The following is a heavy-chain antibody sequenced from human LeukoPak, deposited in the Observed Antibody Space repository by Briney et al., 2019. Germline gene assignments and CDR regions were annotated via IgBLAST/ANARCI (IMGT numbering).Heavy chain of an antibody. CDR2: ISSSSSYI. Sequence: GGSLRLSCAASGFTFSSYSMNWVRQAPGKGLEWVSYISSSSSYIYYADSVKGRFTISRDNAKNSLYLQMNSLRAEDTAVYYCASPGIVGATGYWGQGTLVTVSS. J-gene: IGHJ4*02. CDR3: ASPGIVGATGY. CDR1: GFTFSSYS. V-gene: IGHV3-21*01. D-gene: IGHD1-26*01.